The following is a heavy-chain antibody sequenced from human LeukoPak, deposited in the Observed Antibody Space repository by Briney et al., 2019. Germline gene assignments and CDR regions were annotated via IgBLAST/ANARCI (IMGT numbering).Heavy chain of an antibody. CDR1: GFTFSSYA. V-gene: IGHV3-30*04. CDR2: ISYDGSNI. J-gene: IGHJ4*02. Sequence: GGSLRLSCAASGFTFSSYAMHWVRQAPGKGLEWVAVISYDGSNIYYADSVKGRFTISRDNSKNTLYLQMNSLRAEDTAVYYCAKDRLGGGGFEYWGQGTLVTVSS. D-gene: IGHD3-10*01. CDR3: AKDRLGGGGFEY.